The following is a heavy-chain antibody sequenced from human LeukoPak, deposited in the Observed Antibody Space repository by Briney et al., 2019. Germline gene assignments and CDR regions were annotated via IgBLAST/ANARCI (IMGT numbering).Heavy chain of an antibody. V-gene: IGHV3-30*18. J-gene: IGHJ4*02. Sequence: GRSLRFSCAASGFTFSSYGMHWVRQAPGKGLEWVAVISYDGSNKYYADSVKGRFTISRDNSKNTLYLQMNSLRAEDTAVYYCAKAPGGATGLSYYFDYWGQGTLVTVSS. CDR2: ISYDGSNK. CDR3: AKAPGGATGLSYYFDY. CDR1: GFTFSSYG. D-gene: IGHD3-16*02.